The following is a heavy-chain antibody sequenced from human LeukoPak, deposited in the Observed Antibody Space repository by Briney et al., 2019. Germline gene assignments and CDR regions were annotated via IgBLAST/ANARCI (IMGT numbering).Heavy chain of an antibody. D-gene: IGHD2-21*01. J-gene: IGHJ4*02. Sequence: GGSLRLSCAASGFTFSSYAMHWVRQAPGKGLEWVAVISYDGSNKYSADSVKGRFTISGDNSKNTLYLQMNSLRAEDTAVYYCARGYCGGDCLDYWGQGTLVTVSS. CDR2: ISYDGSNK. CDR1: GFTFSSYA. V-gene: IGHV3-30*04. CDR3: ARGYCGGDCLDY.